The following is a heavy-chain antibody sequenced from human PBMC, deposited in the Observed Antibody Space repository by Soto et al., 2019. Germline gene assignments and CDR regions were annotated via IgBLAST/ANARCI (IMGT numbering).Heavy chain of an antibody. CDR1: GFTFSTKA. D-gene: IGHD2-2*01. CDR2: ISGSGYT. V-gene: IGHV3-23*01. CDR3: VRDIVIVPAAYPMGYFDY. J-gene: IGHJ4*03. Sequence: GSLRLSCEASGFTFSTKAMSWVRQAPGKGLEWVSAISGSGYTYYADSVKGRFTISRDNSKNTLYLQMNSLRAEDTAIYYCVRDIVIVPAAYPMGYFDYWGQGALVTVSS.